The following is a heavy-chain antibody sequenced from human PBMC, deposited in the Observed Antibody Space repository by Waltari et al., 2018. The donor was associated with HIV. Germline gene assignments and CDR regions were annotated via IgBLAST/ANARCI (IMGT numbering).Heavy chain of an antibody. CDR1: GGSISSGSYY. D-gene: IGHD6-6*01. Sequence: QVQLQESGPGLVKPSQTLSLTCTVSGGSISSGSYYWSWIRQPAGKGLEWIGRIYISGSTNYNPALKSRVTISVDTSKNHFSLKLSSVTAADTAVYYCARLPGSSSSLHLDYWGQGTLVTVSS. CDR3: ARLPGSSSSLHLDY. V-gene: IGHV4-61*02. J-gene: IGHJ4*02. CDR2: IYISGST.